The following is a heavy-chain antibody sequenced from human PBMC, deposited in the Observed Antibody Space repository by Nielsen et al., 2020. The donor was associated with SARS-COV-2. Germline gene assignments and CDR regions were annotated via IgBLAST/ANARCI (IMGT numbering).Heavy chain of an antibody. Sequence: ASVKVSCKASGYTFTSYDINWVRQATGQGLEWMGWMNPDSGNTGYAQKFQGRVTMTRNTSISTAYMELSSLRSEDTAVYYCATQWAYCGGDCYSSFDYWGQGTLVTVSS. V-gene: IGHV1-8*01. CDR1: GYTFTSYD. D-gene: IGHD2-21*02. CDR3: ATQWAYCGGDCYSSFDY. CDR2: MNPDSGNT. J-gene: IGHJ4*02.